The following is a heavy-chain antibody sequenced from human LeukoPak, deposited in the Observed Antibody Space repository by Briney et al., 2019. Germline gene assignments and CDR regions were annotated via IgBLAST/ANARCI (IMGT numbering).Heavy chain of an antibody. J-gene: IGHJ3*02. Sequence: PGGSLRLSCAASGFTFSSYAMSWVRQAPGKGLEWVSAISGSGGSTYYADSVKGRFTISRDNSKNTLYPQMNSLRAEDTAVYYCVQEGPRGLAFDIWGQGTKVTVSS. CDR2: ISGSGGST. CDR3: VQEGPRGLAFDI. V-gene: IGHV3-23*01. CDR1: GFTFSSYA.